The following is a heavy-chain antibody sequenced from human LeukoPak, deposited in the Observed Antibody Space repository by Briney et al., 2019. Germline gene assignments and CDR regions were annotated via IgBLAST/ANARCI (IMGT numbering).Heavy chain of an antibody. V-gene: IGHV3-53*01. D-gene: IGHD1-1*01. CDR2: IYSGGST. CDR1: GFTVSSNH. J-gene: IGHJ4*02. CDR3: ARGPAGYN. Sequence: GGSLRLSCAATGFTVSSNHMSWVRQAPGKGLEWVSVIYSGGSTDYADSVKGRFTISRDNSKNTLYLQMNSLRAEDTAVYHCARGPAGYNWGQGTLVTVSS.